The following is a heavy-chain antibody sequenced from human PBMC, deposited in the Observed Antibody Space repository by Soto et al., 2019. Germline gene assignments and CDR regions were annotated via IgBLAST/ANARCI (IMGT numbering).Heavy chain of an antibody. CDR2: IYHSGST. CDR3: ARGQVVAAQH. D-gene: IGHD2-15*01. Sequence: QLQLQESGSGLVKPSQTLSRTCAVSGGSISSGGYSWSWIRQTPGKGLEWIGYIYHSGSTYYNPSLKGRVTISVDGSKNQFTLKLSSVTAADTAVYYCARGQVVAAQHWGQGALVTVSS. J-gene: IGHJ4*02. CDR1: GGSISSGGYS. V-gene: IGHV4-30-2*01.